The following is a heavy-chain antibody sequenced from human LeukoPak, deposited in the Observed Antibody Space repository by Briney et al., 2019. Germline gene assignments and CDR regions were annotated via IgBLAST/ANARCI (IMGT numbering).Heavy chain of an antibody. V-gene: IGHV4-30-4*01. D-gene: IGHD3-22*01. CDR1: GGSISSGDYY. CDR2: IYYSGST. Sequence: SETLSLTCTVSGGSISSGDYYWSWIRQPPGKGLEWIGYIYYSGSTYYNPSLKSRVTISVDTSKNQFSLKLSSVTAADTAVYYCARDHVGYYYDSSGYYLGNWFDPWGQGTLVTVSS. J-gene: IGHJ5*02. CDR3: ARDHVGYYYDSSGYYLGNWFDP.